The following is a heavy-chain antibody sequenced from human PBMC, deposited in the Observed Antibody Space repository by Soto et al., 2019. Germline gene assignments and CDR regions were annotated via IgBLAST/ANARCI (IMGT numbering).Heavy chain of an antibody. V-gene: IGHV4-4*02. J-gene: IGHJ5*02. CDR3: ARGTSSSWFDP. CDR2: IFHSGRT. D-gene: IGHD6-13*01. Sequence: SETLSLTCSVCGASIISNDWWIWIRQTPGKGLEWIGEIFHSGRTNYSPSFKSRVTISVDTSKSQFSLEMASVTAADTAVYYCARGTSSSWFDPWGQGTLVTSPQ. CDR1: GASIISNDW.